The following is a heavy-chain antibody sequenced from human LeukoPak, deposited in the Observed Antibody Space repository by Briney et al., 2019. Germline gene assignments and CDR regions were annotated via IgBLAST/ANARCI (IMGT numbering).Heavy chain of an antibody. Sequence: SETLSLTCTVSGASISSYYWNWIRQPPGKGLGWIGYIYYSGNTNYNPSLKSRVTMSVDTSKNQFSLKVTSVTAADTAVYYCARDRNTNWFDPWGQGTLVTVSS. CDR3: ARDRNTNWFDP. J-gene: IGHJ5*02. CDR1: GASISSYY. V-gene: IGHV4-59*12. CDR2: IYYSGNT.